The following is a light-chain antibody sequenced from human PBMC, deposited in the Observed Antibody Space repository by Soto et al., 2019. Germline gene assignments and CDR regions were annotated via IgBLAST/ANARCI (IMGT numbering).Light chain of an antibody. CDR2: DTA. Sequence: EVVMTQSPATLSVSPGERATLSCRASQSVRSNLAWYQQKPGQAPRLLIYDTATRATGIPARSSGSGSGTEFTLTISSLQSEDLAVYHCQQYNNFWTFGQGTKVEIK. J-gene: IGKJ1*01. CDR1: QSVRSN. CDR3: QQYNNFWT. V-gene: IGKV3-15*01.